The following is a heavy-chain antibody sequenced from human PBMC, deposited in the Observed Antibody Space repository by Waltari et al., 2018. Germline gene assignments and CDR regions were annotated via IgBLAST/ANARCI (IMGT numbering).Heavy chain of an antibody. V-gene: IGHV4-59*08. J-gene: IGHJ4*02. CDR2: IFYSGST. Sequence: QVQLQESGPGLVKSSETLSLPCTVSGGSIDSYYWSWIRQSPGKGLEWIGYIFYSGSTNYNPSLESRVTISVDTSKNQFSLRLNSVTAADTAIYFCARHAKVWSGYSSYFDYWGQGTLVTVSS. CDR3: ARHAKVWSGYSSYFDY. CDR1: GGSIDSYY. D-gene: IGHD3-3*01.